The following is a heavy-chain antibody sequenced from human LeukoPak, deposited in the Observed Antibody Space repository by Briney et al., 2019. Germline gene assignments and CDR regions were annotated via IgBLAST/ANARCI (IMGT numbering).Heavy chain of an antibody. CDR2: INHSGST. CDR3: ARGRYGGNFKLGLDY. V-gene: IGHV4-34*01. CDR1: GGSISSYY. J-gene: IGHJ4*02. Sequence: SETLSLTCTVSGGSISSYYWSWIRQPPGKGLEWIGEINHSGSTNYNPSLKSRVTISVDTSKNQFSLKLSSVTAADTAVYYCARGRYGGNFKLGLDYWGQGTLVTVSS. D-gene: IGHD4-23*01.